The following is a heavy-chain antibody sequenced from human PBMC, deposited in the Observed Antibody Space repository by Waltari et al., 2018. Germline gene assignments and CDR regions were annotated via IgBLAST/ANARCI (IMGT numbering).Heavy chain of an antibody. V-gene: IGHV4-39*07. CDR1: GGSIPPNSSH. J-gene: IGHJ3*02. D-gene: IGHD4-17*01. CDR2: IHISGST. CDR3: ARQPPTTVPTPRSPFDT. Sequence: QPQLQESGPGLEKPSETLSLTCTVSGGSIPPNSSHWAWIRQTPGKGLEWIGSIHISGSTYYNPSLRSRVTMSVDTSNNQFSLKLTSVTATDTAVYYCARQPPTTVPTPRSPFDTWGQGTMVSVSS.